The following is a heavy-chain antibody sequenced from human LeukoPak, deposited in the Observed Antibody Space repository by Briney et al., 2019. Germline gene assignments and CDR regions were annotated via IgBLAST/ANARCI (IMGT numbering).Heavy chain of an antibody. CDR1: GFTFSSYG. CDR2: IWYDGSNK. J-gene: IGHJ4*02. CDR3: ARGYYRNYFDY. Sequence: PGGSLRLSCAASGFTFSSYGMHWVRQPPGKGLEWVAVIWYDGSNKYYVDSVKGRFTISRDNSKNTLFLQMNSLRVEDTAVYYCARGYYRNYFDYWGQGTLITVSS. V-gene: IGHV3-33*01. D-gene: IGHD3-10*01.